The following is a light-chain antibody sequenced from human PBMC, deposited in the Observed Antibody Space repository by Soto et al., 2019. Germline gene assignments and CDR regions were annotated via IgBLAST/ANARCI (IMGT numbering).Light chain of an antibody. CDR1: QSVSSN. Sequence: EIVMTQSPATLSVSPGERATLSCRASQSVSSNLAWYQQKPGQAPRLLIYGASTRATGIPARFSGSGSGTELTLTISSLQSEDFSVDYCRQYNNWLTTFGPGPEVDVK. J-gene: IGKJ3*01. V-gene: IGKV3-15*01. CDR3: RQYNNWLTT. CDR2: GAS.